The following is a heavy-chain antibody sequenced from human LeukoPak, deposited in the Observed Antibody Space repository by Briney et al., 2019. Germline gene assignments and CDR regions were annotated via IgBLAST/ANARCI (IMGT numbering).Heavy chain of an antibody. CDR1: GGSISSYF. J-gene: IGHJ4*02. CDR3: ARLGDSYATDY. CDR2: IYYSGST. Sequence: SETLSLTCTVSGGSISSYFWSWIRQPPGKGLEWIGYIYYSGSTNYNPSLKSRVTISVDTSKDQFSLKLSSVTAADTAVYYCARLGDSYATDYWGQGTLVTVSS. D-gene: IGHD5-18*01. V-gene: IGHV4-59*01.